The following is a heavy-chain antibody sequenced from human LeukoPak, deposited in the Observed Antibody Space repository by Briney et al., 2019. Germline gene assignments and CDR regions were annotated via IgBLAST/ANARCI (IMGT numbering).Heavy chain of an antibody. V-gene: IGHV3-48*03. D-gene: IGHD3-22*01. Sequence: GGSLRLSCAASGFTFSSYAMNWVRQAPGKGLEWVSYISSSGRTMYYADSVKGRFSISRGNAKKALYLQVNSLRAEDTAVYYCARGYGGSYPYYFDYWGQGTLVAVSS. CDR3: ARGYGGSYPYYFDY. CDR1: GFTFSSYA. CDR2: ISSSGRTM. J-gene: IGHJ4*02.